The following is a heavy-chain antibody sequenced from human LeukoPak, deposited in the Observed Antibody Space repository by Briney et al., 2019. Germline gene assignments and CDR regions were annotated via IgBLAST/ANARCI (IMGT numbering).Heavy chain of an antibody. CDR2: INANSGVT. V-gene: IGHV1-2*02. CDR1: GYTFTGYY. J-gene: IGHJ4*02. D-gene: IGHD3-10*01. CDR3: ASTQSGDC. Sequence: EASVKGSCKASGYTFTGYYMHWVRQAPGQGLEWMGWINANSGVTNYVQKFQGRVTMTRYTSISTAYMELTRLRSDDTAVYYCASTQSGDCWGQGTLVTVSS.